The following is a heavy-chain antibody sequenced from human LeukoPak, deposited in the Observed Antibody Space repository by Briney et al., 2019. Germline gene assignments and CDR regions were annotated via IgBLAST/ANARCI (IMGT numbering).Heavy chain of an antibody. CDR1: GFTFSNYA. CDR2: ITGSGTNR. J-gene: IGHJ4*02. Sequence: GASLRLSCVASGFTFSNYAMSWVRQAPGKGLEWVAAITGSGTNRYYADSLKGRFTTSRDNSKNTVFLQMNSLRHEDTAIYYCVIWGDYDVLTGYYVPDYWGQGTLVTVAS. CDR3: VIWGDYDVLTGYYVPDY. D-gene: IGHD3-9*01. V-gene: IGHV3-23*01.